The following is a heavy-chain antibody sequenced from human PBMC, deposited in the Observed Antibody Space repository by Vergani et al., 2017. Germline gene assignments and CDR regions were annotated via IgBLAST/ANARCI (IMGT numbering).Heavy chain of an antibody. Sequence: EVQLLESGGGLVQPGGSLRLSCAASGFTFSSYAMSWVRQAPGKGLEWVSAISGSGGSTYYADSVKGRFTISRDNSKNTLYLQMNSLRAEDTAVYYCARGLSGSYLTPVDHWGRGTLVTVSS. J-gene: IGHJ4*02. CDR2: ISGSGGST. V-gene: IGHV3-23*01. CDR1: GFTFSSYA. D-gene: IGHD1-26*01. CDR3: ARGLSGSYLTPVDH.